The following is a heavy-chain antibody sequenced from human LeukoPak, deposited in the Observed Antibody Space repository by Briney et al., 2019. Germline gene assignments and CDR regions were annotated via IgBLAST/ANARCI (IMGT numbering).Heavy chain of an antibody. CDR2: INPSGGST. D-gene: IGHD2-21*02. V-gene: IGHV1-46*01. CDR1: GYTFTSYY. Sequence: GASVKVSCKASGYTFTSYYMHWVRQAPGQGLEWMGIINPSGGSTSYAQKFQGRVTMTRDTSTSTVYMELSSLRSEDTAVYYCARDGHIVVVTAGGYFDYWGQGTLVTVSS. CDR3: ARDGHIVVVTAGGYFDY. J-gene: IGHJ4*02.